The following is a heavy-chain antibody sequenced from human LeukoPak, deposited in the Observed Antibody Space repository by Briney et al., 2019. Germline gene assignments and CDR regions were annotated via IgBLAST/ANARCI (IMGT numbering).Heavy chain of an antibody. D-gene: IGHD3-10*01. CDR2: IIPIFGTA. CDR3: ARCQYGSGSYYPPHYYYYGMDV. V-gene: IGHV1-69*06. J-gene: IGHJ6*04. Sequence: TSVKVSRKASGGTFSSYAISWVRQAPGQGLEWMGGIIPIFGTANYAQKFQGRVTITADKSTSTAYMELSSLRSEDTAVYYYARCQYGSGSYYPPHYYYYGMDVWGKGTTVTVSS. CDR1: GGTFSSYA.